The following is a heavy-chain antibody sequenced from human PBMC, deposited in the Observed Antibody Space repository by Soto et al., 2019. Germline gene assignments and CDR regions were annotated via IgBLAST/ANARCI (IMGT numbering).Heavy chain of an antibody. Sequence: SETLSLTCAVYGGSFSGYYWSWIRQPPGKGLEWIGEINHSGSTNYNPSIKSRVTISVDTSNNQFSQKLSSVAAADTAVYYCARAIPSHMVAATPYFDYWGQGTLVTVSS. J-gene: IGHJ4*02. CDR2: INHSGST. V-gene: IGHV4-34*01. D-gene: IGHD2-15*01. CDR3: ARAIPSHMVAATPYFDY. CDR1: GGSFSGYY.